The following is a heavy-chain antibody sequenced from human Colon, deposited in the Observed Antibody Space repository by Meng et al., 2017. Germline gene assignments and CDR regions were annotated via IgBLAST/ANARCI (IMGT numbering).Heavy chain of an antibody. CDR3: TRAPLPAGRGLKNWFEP. D-gene: IGHD2-2*01. J-gene: IGHJ5*02. Sequence: QVQLQESGPGLVKPSGTLSLTCAVSGGSISSGGYYWSWIRQHPGKGLEWIGYIHSSGSTYYNPSLRSRLTISVDTSKNQFSLQLTSVTAADTAMYYCTRAPLPAGRGLKNWFEPWGQGTLVTVSS. CDR1: GGSISSGGYY. CDR2: IHSSGST. V-gene: IGHV4-31*11.